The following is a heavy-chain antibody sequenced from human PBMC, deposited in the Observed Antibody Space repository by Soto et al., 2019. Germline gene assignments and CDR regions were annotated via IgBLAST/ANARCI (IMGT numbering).Heavy chain of an antibody. D-gene: IGHD3-22*01. V-gene: IGHV4-30-4*01. CDR1: GGSISSGDYY. J-gene: IGHJ6*02. Sequence: SETLSLTCTVSGGSISSGDYYWSWIRQPPGKGLEWIGYIYYSGSTYYNPSLKSRVTISVDTSKNQFSLKLSSVTAADTAVYYCARDRSGVGSGYYYYYYYYGMDVWGQGTTVTVSS. CDR3: ARDRSGVGSGYYYYYYYYGMDV. CDR2: IYYSGST.